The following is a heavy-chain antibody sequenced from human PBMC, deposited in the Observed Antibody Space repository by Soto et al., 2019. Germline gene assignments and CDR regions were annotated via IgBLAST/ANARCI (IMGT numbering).Heavy chain of an antibody. CDR3: AREGITIFGVDYGRDV. V-gene: IGHV3-53*01. CDR1: GFTFSSHY. Sequence: EVQLVESGGGLIQPGGSLRLSCAASGFTFSSHYMSWVRQAPGKGLEWVSVIYSGGSTYYADSVKGRFTISRDNSQNTWYIQMNIPRAEDTDVYYRAREGITIFGVDYGRDVGRQGPTVTVSS. D-gene: IGHD3-3*01. CDR2: IYSGGST. J-gene: IGHJ6*02.